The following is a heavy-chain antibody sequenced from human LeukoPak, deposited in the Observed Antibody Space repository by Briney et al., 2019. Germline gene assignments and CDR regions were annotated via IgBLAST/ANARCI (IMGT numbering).Heavy chain of an antibody. CDR2: IWYDGNSK. CDR1: GFLFNNYG. V-gene: IGHV3-33*03. Sequence: GGSLRLSCAASGFLFNNYGMHWFRQAPGKGLEWVAVIWYDGNSKYYADSVKGRFTISRDNSKNTLYLQMNSLRGEDTAVYYCAKDNGGGYEWFFDYWGQGTLVIVSS. J-gene: IGHJ4*02. CDR3: AKDNGGGYEWFFDY. D-gene: IGHD5-12*01.